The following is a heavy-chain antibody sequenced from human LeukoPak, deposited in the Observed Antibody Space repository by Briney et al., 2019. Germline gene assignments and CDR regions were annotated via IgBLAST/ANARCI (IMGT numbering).Heavy chain of an antibody. Sequence: PSETLSLTCAVYGGSFSGYFWSWIRQPPGKGLEWIGEINHSGSTNYNSSLKSRVTISVDTSKNQFSLKLSSVTAADTAVYCCARGLRNSGWYFDYWGQGTLVTVSS. CDR3: ARGLRNSGWYFDY. D-gene: IGHD6-19*01. V-gene: IGHV4-34*01. CDR2: INHSGST. J-gene: IGHJ4*02. CDR1: GGSFSGYF.